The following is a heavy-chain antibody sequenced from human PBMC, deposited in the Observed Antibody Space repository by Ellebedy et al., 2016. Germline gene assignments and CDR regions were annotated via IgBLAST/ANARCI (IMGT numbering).Heavy chain of an antibody. CDR3: AKANSGWYDSRGTIYAFDI. J-gene: IGHJ3*02. CDR2: IKQDGSEK. V-gene: IGHV3-7*03. D-gene: IGHD3-22*01. CDR1: GFTFSSYW. Sequence: GESLKISXAASGFTFSSYWMSWVRQAPGKGLEWVANIKQDGSEKYYVDSVKGRFTISRDNAKNSLYLQMNSLRAEDTAVYYCAKANSGWYDSRGTIYAFDIWGQGTMVTVSS.